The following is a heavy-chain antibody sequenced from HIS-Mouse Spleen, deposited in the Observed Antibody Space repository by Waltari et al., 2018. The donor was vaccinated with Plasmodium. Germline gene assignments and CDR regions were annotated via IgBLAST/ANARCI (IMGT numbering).Heavy chain of an antibody. J-gene: IGHJ5*02. CDR2: IYYSGRT. V-gene: IGHV4-39*07. CDR3: ARVPYYYDSSGYGMGWFDP. D-gene: IGHD3-22*01. CDR1: GGSISRSSYY. Sequence: QLQLQESGPGLVKPSETLSLTCTVAGGSISRSSYYWGWIRQPPGTGLEWIGSIYYSGRTSDTPSLKSRVTISVDTSKNQFSLKLSSVTAADTAVYYCARVPYYYDSSGYGMGWFDPWGQGTLVTVSS.